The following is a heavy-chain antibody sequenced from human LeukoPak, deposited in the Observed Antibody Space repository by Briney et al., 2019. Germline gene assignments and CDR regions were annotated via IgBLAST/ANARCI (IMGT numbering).Heavy chain of an antibody. V-gene: IGHV3-23*01. Sequence: GGSLRLSCAASGFTFSSFALSWVRQAPGKGLEWVSAISNNGGYTYYADSVQGRFTISRDNSKSTLCLQMNSLRAEDTAVYYCAKQLGYCSDGSCYFPYWGQGTLVTVSS. CDR3: AKQLGYCSDGSCYFPY. J-gene: IGHJ4*02. D-gene: IGHD2-15*01. CDR1: GFTFSSFA. CDR2: ISNNGGYT.